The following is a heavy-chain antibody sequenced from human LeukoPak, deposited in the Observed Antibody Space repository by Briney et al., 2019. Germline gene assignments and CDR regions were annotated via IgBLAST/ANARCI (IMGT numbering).Heavy chain of an antibody. J-gene: IGHJ5*02. V-gene: IGHV1-3*01. Sequence: GASVKVSCKASGYTFTTYAIHWVRQAPGRSLEWMGRINAGNVDAKYSQNFHDRITITRDTSASTVYMELTSLRSEDTAVYYCGKSAPSGFDPWGQGTLVTVSS. CDR2: INAGNVDA. CDR1: GYTFTTYA. CDR3: GKSAPSGFDP.